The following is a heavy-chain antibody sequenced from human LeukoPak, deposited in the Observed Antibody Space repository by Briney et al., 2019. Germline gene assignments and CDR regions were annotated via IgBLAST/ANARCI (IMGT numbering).Heavy chain of an antibody. J-gene: IGHJ4*02. CDR3: ARDQPYYYDSSGYFIDY. CDR1: GFTFSSYW. CDR2: INSDGSST. V-gene: IGHV3-74*01. D-gene: IGHD3-22*01. Sequence: PGGSLRLSCAASGFTFSSYWMHWVRQAPGKGLVWVSRINSDGSSTSYADSVKGRFTISRDNAKNTLYLQMNSLRAEDTAVYYCARDQPYYYDSSGYFIDYWGQGTLVTVSS.